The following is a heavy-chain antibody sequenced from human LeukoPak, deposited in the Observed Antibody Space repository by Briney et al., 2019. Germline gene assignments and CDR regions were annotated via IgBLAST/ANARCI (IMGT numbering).Heavy chain of an antibody. J-gene: IGHJ5*02. V-gene: IGHV3-11*06. D-gene: IGHD5-12*01. CDR1: GFTFSDYY. CDR2: ISSSSSYT. Sequence: GGSLRLSRAASGFTFSDYYMSWIRQAPGKGLEWVSYISSSSSYTNYADSVKGRFTISRDNAKNSLYLQMNSLRAEDTAVYYCARVRGYDYSFWFDPWGQGTLVTVSS. CDR3: ARVRGYDYSFWFDP.